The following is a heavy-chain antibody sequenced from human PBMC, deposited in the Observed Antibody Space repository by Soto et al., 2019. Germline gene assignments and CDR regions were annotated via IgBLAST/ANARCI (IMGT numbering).Heavy chain of an antibody. Sequence: QVQLVESGGGVVQPGRSLRLSCAASGFTFSSFAMHWVRQAPGKGLEWVAVIWYDGSNQEYADSVKGRFTISRDNSKNTLYLLMNSLRDEDTAVYHCAKAGAYCSGGSCYGHNWLDPWGQGTLVTVSS. CDR3: AKAGAYCSGGSCYGHNWLDP. CDR1: GFTFSSFA. V-gene: IGHV3-33*06. D-gene: IGHD2-15*01. J-gene: IGHJ5*02. CDR2: IWYDGSNQ.